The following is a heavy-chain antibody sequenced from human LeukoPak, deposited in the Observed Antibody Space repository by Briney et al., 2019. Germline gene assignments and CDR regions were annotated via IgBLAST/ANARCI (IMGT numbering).Heavy chain of an antibody. J-gene: IGHJ4*02. CDR3: ARGLGGGLLRAAYPLCWFDY. V-gene: IGHV3-30-3*01. CDR2: ISYDGSNK. Sequence: GGSLRLSCAASGFTFSSYAMHWVRQAPGKGLEWVAVISYDGSNKYYADSVKGRFTISRDNSKNTLYLQMNSLRAEDTAVYYCARGLGGGLLRAAYPLCWFDYWGQGTLVTVSS. CDR1: GFTFSSYA. D-gene: IGHD3-16*01.